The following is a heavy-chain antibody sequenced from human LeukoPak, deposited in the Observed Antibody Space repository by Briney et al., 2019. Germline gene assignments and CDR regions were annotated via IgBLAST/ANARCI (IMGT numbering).Heavy chain of an antibody. J-gene: IGHJ4*02. CDR3: AKDRSVYYYDSSGWPVDY. CDR1: GFTFDDYA. CDR2: ISGDGGST. V-gene: IGHV3-43*02. D-gene: IGHD3-22*01. Sequence: PGGSLRLSCAASGFTFDDYAMHWVRQAPGKGLEWVSLISGDGGSTYYADSVKGRFTISRDNSKNSLYLQTNSLRTEDTALYYCAKDRSVYYYDSSGWPVDYWGQGTLVTVSS.